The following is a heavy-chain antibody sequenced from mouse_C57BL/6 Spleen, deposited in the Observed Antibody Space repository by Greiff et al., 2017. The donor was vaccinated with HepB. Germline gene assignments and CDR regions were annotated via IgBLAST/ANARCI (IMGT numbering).Heavy chain of an antibody. CDR3: AREPTIVTPYYAMDY. J-gene: IGHJ4*01. CDR1: GYTFTSYW. V-gene: IGHV1-52*01. Sequence: QVQLQQPGAELVRPGSSVKLSCKASGYTFTSYWMHWVKQRPIQGLEWIGNIDPSDSETHYNQKFKDKATLTVDKSSSTAYMQLSSLTSEDSAVYYFAREPTIVTPYYAMDYWGQGTSVTVSS. D-gene: IGHD2-5*01. CDR2: IDPSDSET.